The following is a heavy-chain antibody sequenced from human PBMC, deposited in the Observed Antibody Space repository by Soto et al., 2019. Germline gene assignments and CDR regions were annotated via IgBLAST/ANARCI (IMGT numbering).Heavy chain of an antibody. V-gene: IGHV3-33*01. CDR1: GFTFSSYG. J-gene: IGHJ6*03. CDR3: ARDYCSSTSCYGFYYYYYMDV. D-gene: IGHD2-2*01. CDR2: IWYDGSNK. Sequence: GGSLRLSCAASGFTFSSYGMHWVRQAPGKGLEWVAVIWYDGSNKYYADSVKGRFTISRDNSKNTLYLQMNSLRAEDTAVYYCARDYCSSTSCYGFYYYYYMDVWGKGTTVTVSS.